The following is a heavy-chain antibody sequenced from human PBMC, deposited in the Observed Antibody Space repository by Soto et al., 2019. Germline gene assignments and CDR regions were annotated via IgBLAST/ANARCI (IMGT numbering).Heavy chain of an antibody. CDR1: GGTFSSYA. V-gene: IGHV1-69*13. D-gene: IGHD2-21*02. Sequence: AASVKVSCKASGGTFSSYAISWVRQAPGQGLEWMGGIIPIFGTANYAQKFQGRVTITADESTSTAYMELSSLRSEDTAVYYCARDLCGGDCYPDAFDIWGQGTMVTVSS. CDR3: ARDLCGGDCYPDAFDI. J-gene: IGHJ3*02. CDR2: IIPIFGTA.